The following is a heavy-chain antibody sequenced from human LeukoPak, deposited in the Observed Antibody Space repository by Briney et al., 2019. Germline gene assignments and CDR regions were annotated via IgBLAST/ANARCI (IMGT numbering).Heavy chain of an antibody. Sequence: PGRSLRLSCAASGFTFSTYAIHWVRQAPGKRLEWVALISYDGSNQYYADSVKGRFTISRNNSKNTLYLQMTSLRAEDTAVYFCARDRWDYFDSSAYVDYWGQGTLVTVSS. J-gene: IGHJ4*02. CDR2: ISYDGSNQ. CDR3: ARDRWDYFDSSAYVDY. CDR1: GFTFSTYA. V-gene: IGHV3-30*04. D-gene: IGHD3-22*01.